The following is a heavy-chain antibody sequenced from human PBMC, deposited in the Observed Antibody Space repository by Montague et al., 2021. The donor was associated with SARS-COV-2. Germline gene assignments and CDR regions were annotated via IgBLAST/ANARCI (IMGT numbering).Heavy chain of an antibody. V-gene: IGHV4-34*01. D-gene: IGHD3-22*01. CDR1: GGSFRGYY. J-gene: IGHJ5*02. Sequence: SETLSLTCAVHGGSFRGYYWSWIRQPPGKGLEWIGEINHSGSTNYNPSLKSRVTISVDTSKKQFSLRLNSVTAADTAVYYCATVQKVSLIIMFRSGWFDPWGQGTLVTVSS. CDR3: ATVQKVSLIIMFRSGWFDP. CDR2: INHSGST.